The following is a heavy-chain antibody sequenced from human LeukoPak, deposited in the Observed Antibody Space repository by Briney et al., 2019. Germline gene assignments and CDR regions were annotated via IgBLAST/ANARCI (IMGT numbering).Heavy chain of an antibody. D-gene: IGHD1-1*01. Sequence: ASVKVSCKASGYTFTTYYIQWVRQAPGQRLEWLGIINPTTGSTTYAQKFQGRVTMTRDMSTGTVYMGVSSLRSEDTAVYYCARDPGLTTDYYYMDVWGKGTTVTVSS. CDR3: ARDPGLTTDYYYMDV. CDR1: GYTFTTYY. J-gene: IGHJ6*03. V-gene: IGHV1-46*01. CDR2: INPTTGST.